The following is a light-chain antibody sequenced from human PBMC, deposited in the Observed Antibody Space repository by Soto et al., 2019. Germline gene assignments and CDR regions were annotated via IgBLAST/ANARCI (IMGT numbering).Light chain of an antibody. CDR3: QQYHNYSPTWT. CDR1: QFLSSR. Sequence: DIQMTQSPSTLSASVGDRVTITCRARQFLSSRLAWYQLKPGKAPKLLIYEASTLESGVPFRLSGSGFGTEFPLTLESLQVDHFETYFCQQYHNYSPTWTCGQG. J-gene: IGKJ1*01. V-gene: IGKV1-5*03. CDR2: EAS.